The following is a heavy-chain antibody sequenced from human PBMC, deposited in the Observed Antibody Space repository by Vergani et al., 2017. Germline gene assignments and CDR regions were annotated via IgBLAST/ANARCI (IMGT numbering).Heavy chain of an antibody. Sequence: QVTLRESGPALVKPTQTLTLTCTFSGFSLSTSGMCVSWIRQPPGKALEWLALIDWDDDKYYSTSLKTRLTISKDTSKNQVVLTMTNMDPVDPATYYCARATGTPVFDALDIWGQGTMVTVSS. V-gene: IGHV2-70*01. CDR1: GFSLSTSGMC. CDR2: IDWDDDK. J-gene: IGHJ3*02. CDR3: ARATGTPVFDALDI. D-gene: IGHD1-1*01.